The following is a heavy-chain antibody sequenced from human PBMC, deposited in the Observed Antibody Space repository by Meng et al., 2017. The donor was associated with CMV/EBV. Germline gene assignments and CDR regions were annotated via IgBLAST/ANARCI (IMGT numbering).Heavy chain of an antibody. J-gene: IGHJ4*02. V-gene: IGHV1-18*01. CDR3: AREGFDY. Sequence: QVQMGQSGDWVKKPGASGKVSCKASGYTFTSSGISWVRHAPGQGLELMGWISAYNGKKNYAQKLQGRVTMTTDTSTSTDYMELRSLRSDDTAVYYCAREGFDYWGQGTLVTVSS. CDR1: GYTFTSSG. CDR2: ISAYNGKK.